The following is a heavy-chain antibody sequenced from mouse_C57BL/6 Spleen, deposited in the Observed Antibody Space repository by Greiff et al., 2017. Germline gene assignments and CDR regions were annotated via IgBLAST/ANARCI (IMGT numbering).Heavy chain of an antibody. V-gene: IGHV1-82*01. CDR2: IYPGDGDT. CDR1: GYAFSSSW. D-gene: IGHD2-3*01. Sequence: VQLQQSGPELVKPGASVKISCKASGYAFSSSWMNWVKQRPGKGLEWIGRIYPGDGDTNYNGKFKGKATLTADKSSSTAYMQLSSLTSEDSAVYCCARGGYFFAYWGQGTLVTVSA. CDR3: ARGGYFFAY. J-gene: IGHJ3*01.